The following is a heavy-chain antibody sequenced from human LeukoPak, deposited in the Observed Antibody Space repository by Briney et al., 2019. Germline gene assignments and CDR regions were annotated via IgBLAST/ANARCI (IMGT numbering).Heavy chain of an antibody. D-gene: IGHD3-3*01. CDR2: IYYSGST. CDR1: GGSISSYY. Sequence: PSEILSLTCTVSGGSISSYYWSWIRQPPGKGLEWIGYIYYSGSTNYNPSLKSRVTISVDTSKNQFSLKLSSVTAADTAVYYCARGYDFWSGYTIDYWGQGTLVTVSS. CDR3: ARGYDFWSGYTIDY. J-gene: IGHJ4*02. V-gene: IGHV4-59*01.